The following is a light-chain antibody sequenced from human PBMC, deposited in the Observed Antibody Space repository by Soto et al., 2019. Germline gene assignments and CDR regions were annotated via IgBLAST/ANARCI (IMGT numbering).Light chain of an antibody. CDR1: QSISNY. CDR3: QQLNSYPFT. Sequence: DIQMTQSPSSLSASVEDRVIITCRASQSISNYLNWYQQKPGKAPKLLIYAASSLQSGVPSRFSGSGSGADFTLTISSLQPEDFATYYCQQLNSYPFTFGGGTKGDNK. J-gene: IGKJ4*01. CDR2: AAS. V-gene: IGKV1-39*01.